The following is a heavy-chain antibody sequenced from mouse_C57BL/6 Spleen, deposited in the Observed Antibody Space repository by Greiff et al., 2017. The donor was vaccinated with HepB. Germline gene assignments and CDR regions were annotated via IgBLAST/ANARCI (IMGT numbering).Heavy chain of an antibody. CDR1: GFTFSSYA. V-gene: IGHV5-4*03. D-gene: IGHD2-5*01. Sequence: EVKLVESGGGLVKPGGSLKLSCAASGFTFSSYAMSWVRQTPEKRLEWVATISDGGSYTYYPDNVKGRFTISRDNAKTNLYLQMSHLKSEDTAMYYCSRAYYINDPFAYWGQGTLVTVSA. J-gene: IGHJ3*01. CDR3: SRAYYINDPFAY. CDR2: ISDGGSYT.